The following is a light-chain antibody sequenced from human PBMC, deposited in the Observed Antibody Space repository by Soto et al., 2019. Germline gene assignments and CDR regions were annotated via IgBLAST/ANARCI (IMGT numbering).Light chain of an antibody. Sequence: EIVVTQSPGTLSLSPGERATLSCRASQSVSSSYLAWYQQKPGQAPRLLIYGASSRATGIPDRFSGSGSGTDFTLTISRLEPEDFAVYYCQQYGGSPSTFGLGPKWISN. CDR2: GAS. CDR1: QSVSSSY. J-gene: IGKJ3*01. V-gene: IGKV3-20*01. CDR3: QQYGGSPST.